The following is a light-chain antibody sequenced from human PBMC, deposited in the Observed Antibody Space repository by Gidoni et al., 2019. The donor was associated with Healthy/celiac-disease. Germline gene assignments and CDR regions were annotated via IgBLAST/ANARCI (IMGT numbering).Light chain of an antibody. CDR2: LGS. CDR3: MQALQTPPT. J-gene: IGKJ1*01. CDR1: QSLLHSNGYNY. V-gene: IGKV2-28*01. Sequence: IVMAQSLLSMPVTPGEPASSYCRSSQSLLHSNGYNYLDWYLQKPGQSPQLLIYLGSNRASGVPDRFSGSGSGTDFTLKISRVEAEDVGVYYCMQALQTPPTFGQGTKVEIK.